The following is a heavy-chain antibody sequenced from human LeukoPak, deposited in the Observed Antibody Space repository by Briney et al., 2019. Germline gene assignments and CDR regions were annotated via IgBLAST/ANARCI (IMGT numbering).Heavy chain of an antibody. CDR2: IYYSGIT. D-gene: IGHD3-10*01. CDR3: ARDILSYSYYMDI. CDR1: GGPISSHH. V-gene: IGHV4-59*11. J-gene: IGHJ6*03. Sequence: SDTLSLTCTVSGGPISSHHWRWIPDPPGNRLEWIEYIYYSGITNYNPSLKSRVTISVDTYKNQFSLKLRSVTAADTAVYYCARDILSYSYYMDIWGKGSTVSVSS.